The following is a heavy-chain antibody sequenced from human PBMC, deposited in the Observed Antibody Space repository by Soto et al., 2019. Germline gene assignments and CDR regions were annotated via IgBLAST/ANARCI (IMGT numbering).Heavy chain of an antibody. CDR1: GGTIRSDY. CDR3: ARGLTNWFDP. Sequence: PSETLSLTCSVSGGTIRSDYWSWIRQPPGKRLEWIGYIYYSGSTNYNPSLKSRVTISVDTSKNQFSLKLSSVTAADTAVYYCARGLTNWFDPWGQGTLVTVSS. CDR2: IYYSGST. V-gene: IGHV4-59*01. J-gene: IGHJ5*02. D-gene: IGHD7-27*01.